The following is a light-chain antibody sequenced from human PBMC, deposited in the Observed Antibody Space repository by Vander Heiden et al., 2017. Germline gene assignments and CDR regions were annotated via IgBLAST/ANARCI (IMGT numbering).Light chain of an antibody. J-gene: IGLJ2*01. V-gene: IGLV1-40*01. CDR3: QSYDDSLSGSL. CDR2: GNN. CDR1: TSNIGARFD. Sequence: QSVLTQPPSVSGAPGQRVTTSCTGSTSNIGARFDVHWYQQLPGTAPKLLIYGNNNRPSGVPDRFSGSKSGTSASLAITGLQAEDEADYYCQSYDDSLSGSLFGGGTKLTVL.